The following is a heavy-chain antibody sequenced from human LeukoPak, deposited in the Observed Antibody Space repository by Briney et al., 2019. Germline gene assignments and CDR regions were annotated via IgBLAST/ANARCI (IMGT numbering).Heavy chain of an antibody. D-gene: IGHD2-2*02. J-gene: IGHJ4*02. CDR2: IYYSGST. V-gene: IGHV4-30-4*08. Sequence: SQTLSLTCTVSGGSISSGDYYWSWIRQPPGKGLEWIGYIYYSGSTYYNPSLKSRVTISVDTSKDQFSLKLSSVTAADTAVYYCARIDCSSTSCYIVDYWGQGTLVTVSS. CDR3: ARIDCSSTSCYIVDY. CDR1: GGSISSGDYY.